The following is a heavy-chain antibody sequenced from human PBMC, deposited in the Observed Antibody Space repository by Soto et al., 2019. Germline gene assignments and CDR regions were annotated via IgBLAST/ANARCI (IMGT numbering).Heavy chain of an antibody. Sequence: QVQLVQSGAEVKKPGSSVKVSCKASGGTFSSYAISWVRQAPGQGLEWMGGIIPIFGTANYAQKFQGRVTITADESTSTAYMELSSLRSEDTAVYYCARWSPYYYDSSGYGDDAFDIWGQGTMVTVSS. CDR1: GGTFSSYA. V-gene: IGHV1-69*01. J-gene: IGHJ3*02. CDR3: ARWSPYYYDSSGYGDDAFDI. CDR2: IIPIFGTA. D-gene: IGHD3-22*01.